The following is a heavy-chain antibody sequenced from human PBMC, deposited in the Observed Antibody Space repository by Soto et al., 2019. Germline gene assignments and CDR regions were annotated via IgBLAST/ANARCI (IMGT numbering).Heavy chain of an antibody. Sequence: QVQLQESGPGLVKPSQTLSLTCTVSGGSISSGDYYWSWIRQPPGKGLEWIGYIYYSGSTYYNPSLKSRVTISVDTSKNQFSLKLSSVTAADTAVYYCARDRQDFGPGGGYYFDYWGQGTLVTVSS. J-gene: IGHJ4*02. D-gene: IGHD3-3*01. CDR2: IYYSGST. CDR3: ARDRQDFGPGGGYYFDY. CDR1: GGSISSGDYY. V-gene: IGHV4-30-4*01.